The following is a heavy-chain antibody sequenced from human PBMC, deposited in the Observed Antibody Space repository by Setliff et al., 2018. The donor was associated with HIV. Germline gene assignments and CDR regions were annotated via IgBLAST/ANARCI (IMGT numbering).Heavy chain of an antibody. CDR2: ITISSSYI. CDR1: GFTFSSYS. J-gene: IGHJ4*02. D-gene: IGHD1-26*01. V-gene: IGHV3-21*01. CDR3: ARVKPHLRRSGSYLIVDY. Sequence: GGSLRLSCAASGFTFSSYSMNWVRQAPGKGLEWVSSITISSSYIYYADSVKGRFTISRDNAKSSLYLQMNSLRAEDTAVYYCARVKPHLRRSGSYLIVDYWGQGTLVTVSS.